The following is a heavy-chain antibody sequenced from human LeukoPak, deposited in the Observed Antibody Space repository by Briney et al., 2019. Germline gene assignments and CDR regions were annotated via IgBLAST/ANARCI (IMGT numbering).Heavy chain of an antibody. J-gene: IGHJ4*02. CDR3: AREEVAGHFDY. Sequence: GGSLRLSCAASGFTFSSYDMHWVRQATGKGLEWVSAIGTAGDTYYPGSVKGRFTISRENAKNSLNLQMNSLRAGDTAVYYCAREEVAGHFDYWGQGTLVTVSS. V-gene: IGHV3-13*01. D-gene: IGHD6-19*01. CDR2: IGTAGDT. CDR1: GFTFSSYD.